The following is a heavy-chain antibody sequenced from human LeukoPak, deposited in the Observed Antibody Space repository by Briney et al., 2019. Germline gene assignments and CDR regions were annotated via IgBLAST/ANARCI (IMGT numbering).Heavy chain of an antibody. J-gene: IGHJ6*03. CDR2: INWNGGST. D-gene: IGHD4-11*01. CDR1: GFTFDDYG. Sequence: GGSLRLSCAASGFTFDDYGMSWVRQAPGKGLEWVSGINWNGGSTGYADSVKGRFTISRDNAKNSLYLQMNSLRAEDTALYYCARGGYSNSPGNYYYYMDVWGKGTTVTVSS. V-gene: IGHV3-20*04. CDR3: ARGGYSNSPGNYYYYMDV.